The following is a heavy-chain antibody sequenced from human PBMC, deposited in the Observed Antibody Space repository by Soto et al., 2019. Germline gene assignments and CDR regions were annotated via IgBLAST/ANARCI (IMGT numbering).Heavy chain of an antibody. V-gene: IGHV1-18*01. J-gene: IGHJ5*02. Sequence: QVQLVQSGAEVKKPGASVKVSCKASGYTFTSYGISWVRQAPGQGLEWMGWISAYNGNTNYAQKLQGRVTMTTDTYTSTAYTELRSLRPDDTAVYYCARVKGAYCVGDSSSTGFDPWGQGTLVTVSS. CDR3: ARVKGAYCVGDSSSTGFDP. CDR2: ISAYNGNT. CDR1: GYTFTSYG. D-gene: IGHD2-21*02.